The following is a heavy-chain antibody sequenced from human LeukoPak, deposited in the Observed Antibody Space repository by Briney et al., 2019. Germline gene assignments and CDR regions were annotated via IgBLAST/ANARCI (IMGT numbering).Heavy chain of an antibody. J-gene: IGHJ4*02. V-gene: IGHV3-23*01. D-gene: IGHD1-26*01. CDR2: ISGIAGST. CDR3: AKADSGSYLGYFDY. CDR1: EFTFSNDA. Sequence: GGSLRLSCAATEFTFSNDAMSGVRQAPGKGLDWVSAISGIAGSTYYVDSVKGRFTISRDNSKNTLYLQMNSLRAEDTAVYSCAKADSGSYLGYFDYWGQGNLVTVSS.